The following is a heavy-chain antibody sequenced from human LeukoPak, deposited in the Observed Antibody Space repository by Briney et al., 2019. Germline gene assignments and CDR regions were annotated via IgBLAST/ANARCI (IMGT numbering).Heavy chain of an antibody. CDR1: GFTFSSYW. Sequence: ASVKVSCKASGFTFSSYWMHWVRQAPGKGLVWVSRINTDGSSTSYADSVKGRFTISRDNSKNTLYLQMNSLRVEDTAVYYCAKGPLIEVAGTTWDYWGQGTLVTVSS. CDR2: INTDGSST. D-gene: IGHD6-19*01. V-gene: IGHV3-74*01. CDR3: AKGPLIEVAGTTWDY. J-gene: IGHJ4*02.